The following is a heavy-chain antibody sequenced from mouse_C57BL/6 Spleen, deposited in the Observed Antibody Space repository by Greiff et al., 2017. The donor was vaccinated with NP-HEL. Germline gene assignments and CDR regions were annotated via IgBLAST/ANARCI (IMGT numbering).Heavy chain of an antibody. CDR2: ISSGSSTI. Sequence: EVQLMESGGGLVKPGGSLKLSCAASGFTFSDYGMHWVRQAPEKGLEWVAYISSGSSTIYYADTVKGRFTISRDNAKNTLFLQMTSLRSEDTAMYYCAKDSSAAMDYWGQGTSVTVSS. V-gene: IGHV5-17*01. CDR3: AKDSSAAMDY. J-gene: IGHJ4*01. D-gene: IGHD3-2*02. CDR1: GFTFSDYG.